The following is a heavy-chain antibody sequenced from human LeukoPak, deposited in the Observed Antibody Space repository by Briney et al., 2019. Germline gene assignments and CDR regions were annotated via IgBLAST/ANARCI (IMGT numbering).Heavy chain of an antibody. CDR3: AREGMFRGVPDAFDM. J-gene: IGHJ3*02. Sequence: GGSLRLSCAASGFAFSSYWMDWVRQAPGEGPEWVANLKHDGIEKYLVDSVKGRFAISRDNAKNLLYLQMNNLRVEDTAVYYCAREGMFRGVPDAFDMWGQGTMVTVSS. CDR1: GFAFSSYW. V-gene: IGHV3-7*01. D-gene: IGHD3-10*01. CDR2: LKHDGIEK.